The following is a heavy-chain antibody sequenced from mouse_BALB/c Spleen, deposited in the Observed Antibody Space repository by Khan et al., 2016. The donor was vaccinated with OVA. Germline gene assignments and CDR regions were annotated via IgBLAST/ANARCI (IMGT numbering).Heavy chain of an antibody. J-gene: IGHJ3*01. V-gene: IGHV5-6*01. D-gene: IGHD4-1*01. CDR1: GFTFSSYS. CDR3: ASHLTGYFVY. CDR2: ISSVGDYT. Sequence: EVELVESGGDLVKPGGSLKLSCAASGFTFSSYSMSWVRQTPDKRLEWVTTISSVGDYTYYPDSVKGRFTISRDNAKNTLYLQMSSLKSEDTAMYYCASHLTGYFVYWGQGTLFTVSA.